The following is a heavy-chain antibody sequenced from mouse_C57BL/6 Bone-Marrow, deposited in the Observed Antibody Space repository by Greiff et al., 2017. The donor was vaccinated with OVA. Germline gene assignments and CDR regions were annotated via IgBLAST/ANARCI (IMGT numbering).Heavy chain of an antibody. J-gene: IGHJ2*01. CDR2: ISGGGGNT. CDR1: GFTFSSYT. V-gene: IGHV5-9*01. D-gene: IGHD4-1*01. Sequence: EVKLVESGGGLVKPGGSLKLSCAASGFTFSSYTMSWVRQTPEKRLEWVATISGGGGNTYYPDSVKGRFTISRDNAKNTLYLQMSSLRSEDTALYYCARQDWDEDYFDYWGQGTTLTVSS. CDR3: ARQDWDEDYFDY.